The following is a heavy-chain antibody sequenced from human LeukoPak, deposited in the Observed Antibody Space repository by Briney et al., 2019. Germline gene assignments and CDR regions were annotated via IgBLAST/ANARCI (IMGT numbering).Heavy chain of an antibody. CDR2: IKQDGSEK. Sequence: GGSLRLSCAASGFTFSSQAMHWVRQAPGKGLEWVANIKQDGSEKYYVDSVKGRFTISRDNAKNSLYLQMNSLRAEDTAVYYCARDRRYSYGSWGQGTLVTVSS. CDR1: GFTFSSQA. D-gene: IGHD5-18*01. V-gene: IGHV3-7*03. J-gene: IGHJ5*02. CDR3: ARDRRYSYGS.